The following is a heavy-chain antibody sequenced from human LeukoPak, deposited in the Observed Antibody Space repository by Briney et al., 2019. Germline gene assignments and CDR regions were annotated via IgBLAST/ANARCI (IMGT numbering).Heavy chain of an antibody. CDR3: ARGTGGYSDSWYDY. Sequence: GGSLRLSCPPSASALRSTWMHWVRQPPGKGRVWVPRINSDTTSTAYVDSVKGRFTISRDDAKNTLYLQMNSLRAEDTAVYYCARGTGGYSDSWYDYWGPGTLVTVSS. CDR1: ASALRSTW. D-gene: IGHD6-13*01. J-gene: IGHJ4*02. V-gene: IGHV3-74*03. CDR2: INSDTTST.